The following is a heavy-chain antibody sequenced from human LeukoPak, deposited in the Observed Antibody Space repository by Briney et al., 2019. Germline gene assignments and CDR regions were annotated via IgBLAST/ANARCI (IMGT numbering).Heavy chain of an antibody. D-gene: IGHD2-2*01. Sequence: ASVKVSCKASGYTFTSYGTSWVRQAPGQGLEWMGWISAYNGNTNYAQKLRGRVTMTTDTSTSTAYMELRSLRSDDTAVYYCSRDTGEIVVVPAAMSVYYYGMDVWGQGTTVTVSS. J-gene: IGHJ6*02. CDR3: SRDTGEIVVVPAAMSVYYYGMDV. V-gene: IGHV1-18*01. CDR1: GYTFTSYG. CDR2: ISAYNGNT.